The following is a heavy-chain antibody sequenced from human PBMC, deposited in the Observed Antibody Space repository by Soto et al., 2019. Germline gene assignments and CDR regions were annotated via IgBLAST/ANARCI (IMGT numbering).Heavy chain of an antibody. V-gene: IGHV1-3*01. CDR2: ISAGNGNT. J-gene: IGHJ4*02. D-gene: IGHD2-15*01. CDR1: GYTFTSYA. CDR3: ARSVAPYYFDY. Sequence: QVQLVQSGAEVKKPGASVKVSCKACGYTFTSYAMHWVRQAPGQRLEWMGWISAGNGNTKYSQKFQGRVTITRDTSASTAYMELSSLRSEDTAVYYCARSVAPYYFDYWGQGTLVTVSS.